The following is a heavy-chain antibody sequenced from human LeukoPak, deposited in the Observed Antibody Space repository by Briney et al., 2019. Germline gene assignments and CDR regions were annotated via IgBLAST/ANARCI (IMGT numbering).Heavy chain of an antibody. D-gene: IGHD2-21*02. J-gene: IGHJ6*03. CDR3: ARAYCGGDCYSYYYYYMDV. V-gene: IGHV3-48*01. Sequence: GGSLRLSCAASGFTFSSYSMSWVRQAPGKGLEWVSYISSSSSTIYYADSVKGRFTISRDNAKNSLYLRMNSLRAEDTAVYYCARAYCGGDCYSYYYYYMDVWGKGTTVTVSS. CDR2: ISSSSSTI. CDR1: GFTFSSYS.